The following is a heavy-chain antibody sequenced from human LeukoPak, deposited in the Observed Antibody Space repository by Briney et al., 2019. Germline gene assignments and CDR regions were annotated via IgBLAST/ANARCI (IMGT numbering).Heavy chain of an antibody. J-gene: IGHJ3*02. Sequence: GGSLRLSCAASGFTFSNYAMHWVRQAPGKGLEWVAFIRYDGSNKYYADSVKGRFTISRDNSKNTLYLQMNSLRAEDTAVYYCAKKLGLLWFGELNDAFDIWGQGTMVTVSS. CDR3: AKKLGLLWFGELNDAFDI. CDR2: IRYDGSNK. V-gene: IGHV3-30*02. D-gene: IGHD3-10*01. CDR1: GFTFSNYA.